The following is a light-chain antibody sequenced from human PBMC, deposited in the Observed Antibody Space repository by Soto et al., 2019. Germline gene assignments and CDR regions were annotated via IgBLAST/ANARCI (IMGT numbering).Light chain of an antibody. CDR3: GTWDSSLSGGV. J-gene: IGLJ1*01. Sequence: QSVLTQPPSVSAAPGQRVTTSCSGTSSNIASNYVSWYQQFPGTAPRLLIYDDNKRPSGIPDRFSASKSGTSATLGITGLQSGDEADYYCGTWDSSLSGGVFGTGTQLTVL. CDR2: DDN. CDR1: SSNIASNY. V-gene: IGLV1-51*01.